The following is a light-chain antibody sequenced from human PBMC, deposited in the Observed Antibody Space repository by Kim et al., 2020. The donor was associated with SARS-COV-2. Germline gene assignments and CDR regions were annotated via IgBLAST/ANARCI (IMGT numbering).Light chain of an antibody. V-gene: IGLV2-14*03. CDR1: SSDGGGYNY. CDR3: SSYTSSSDRV. Sequence: STPISFTGTSSDGGGYNYVSREQQHPGKAPKLMIYDVSNRPSGVSNRFSGSKSGNTASLTISGLQAEDEADYYCSSYTSSSDRVFGGGTQLTVL. J-gene: IGLJ3*02. CDR2: DVS.